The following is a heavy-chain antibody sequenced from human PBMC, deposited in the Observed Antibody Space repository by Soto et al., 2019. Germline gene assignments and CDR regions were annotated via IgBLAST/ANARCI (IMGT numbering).Heavy chain of an antibody. V-gene: IGHV1-2*04. Sequence: GASVKVSCKACGYTFTGYYMHWVRQAPGQGLEWMGWINPNSGGTNYAQKFQGWVTMTRDTSISTTYMELSRLRSDDTAVYYCRVAGPLRSYYYYGMDVWGQGTTVTVSS. D-gene: IGHD6-19*01. CDR1: GYTFTGYY. CDR3: RVAGPLRSYYYYGMDV. CDR2: INPNSGGT. J-gene: IGHJ6*02.